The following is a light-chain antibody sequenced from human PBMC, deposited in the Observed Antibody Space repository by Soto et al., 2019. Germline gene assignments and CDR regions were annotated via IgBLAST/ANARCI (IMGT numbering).Light chain of an antibody. V-gene: IGKV1-8*01. CDR1: QGISSY. Sequence: AIRMTQSPSSLSASTGDRVTITCRASQGISSYLAWYQQKPGKAPKLLIYAASTLQSGVPSRFSGSGSGTDFTLTISCLQSEDFARYYCQQYYSYPSITFGQGTRLEIK. CDR3: QQYYSYPSIT. J-gene: IGKJ5*01. CDR2: AAS.